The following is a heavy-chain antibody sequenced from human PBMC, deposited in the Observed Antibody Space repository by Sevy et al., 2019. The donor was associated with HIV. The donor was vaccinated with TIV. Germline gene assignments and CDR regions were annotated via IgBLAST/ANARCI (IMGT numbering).Heavy chain of an antibody. CDR2: IYHSGST. D-gene: IGHD3-22*01. CDR3: ARSTMIVGAFDI. J-gene: IGHJ3*02. Sequence: SETLSLTCTVSGYSISSGYYWGWIRQPPGKGLEWIGSIYHSGSTYHNPSLKSRVTISVDTSKNQFSLKLSSVTAADTAVYYCARSTMIVGAFDIWGQGTMVTVSS. CDR1: GYSISSGYY. V-gene: IGHV4-38-2*02.